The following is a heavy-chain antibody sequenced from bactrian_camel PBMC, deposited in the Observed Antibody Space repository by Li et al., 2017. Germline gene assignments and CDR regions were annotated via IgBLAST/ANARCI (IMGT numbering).Heavy chain of an antibody. D-gene: IGHD6*01. Sequence: VQLVESGGGSVQSGGSLRLSCAASGFDINTYAMSWVRQAPGKGLEWVSAINSGGGSTYYTDSVKGRFTISRDNAKNTLSLQMNRLKTEDTAVYYCAAGNYGGMWYHYWARGPRSPSP. CDR3: AAGNYGGMWYHY. CDR2: INSGGGST. CDR1: GFDINTYA. V-gene: IGHV3S31*01. J-gene: IGHJ4*01.